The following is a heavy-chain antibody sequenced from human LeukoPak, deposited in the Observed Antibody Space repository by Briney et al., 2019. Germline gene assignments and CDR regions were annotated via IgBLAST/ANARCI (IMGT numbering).Heavy chain of an antibody. J-gene: IGHJ4*02. CDR1: GGSFSGYY. CDR3: ARVVVVAAGHDY. CDR2: NNHSGST. Sequence: KPSETLSLTCAVYGGSFSGYYWSWIRQPPGKGLEWIGENNHSGSTNYNPSLKSRVTISVDTSKNQFSLKLSSVTAADTAVYYCARVVVVAAGHDYWGQGTLVTVSS. V-gene: IGHV4-34*01. D-gene: IGHD2-15*01.